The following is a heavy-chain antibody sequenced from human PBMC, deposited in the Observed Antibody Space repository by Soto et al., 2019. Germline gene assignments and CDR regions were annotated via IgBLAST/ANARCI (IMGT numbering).Heavy chain of an antibody. D-gene: IGHD4-17*01. Sequence: GGSLRLSCAASGFTFRNYNMHWVRQAPGKGLEWVAVIWYDGSYKYYEDSVKGRFTISRDNSKNTLYVQMNSLRAEDTAVYYCARDAMSGDSLDYWGQGTLVTVSS. J-gene: IGHJ4*02. CDR3: ARDAMSGDSLDY. CDR1: GFTFRNYN. CDR2: IWYDGSYK. V-gene: IGHV3-33*01.